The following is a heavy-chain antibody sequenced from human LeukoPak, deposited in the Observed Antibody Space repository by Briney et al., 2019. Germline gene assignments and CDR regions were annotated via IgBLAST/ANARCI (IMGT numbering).Heavy chain of an antibody. Sequence: ASVTVSFTGAGYTFTVDYMRRVRQGPGQGLGWMGWINTNSGGTNYAQKFHGRVTMTSDTSISTAYMELSRMRSDDTAVYYCARGSVRYSSSWGAVDYCGQGTLVIVSS. CDR2: INTNSGGT. V-gene: IGHV1-2*02. J-gene: IGHJ4*02. D-gene: IGHD6-6*01. CDR1: GYTFTVDY. CDR3: ARGSVRYSSSWGAVDY.